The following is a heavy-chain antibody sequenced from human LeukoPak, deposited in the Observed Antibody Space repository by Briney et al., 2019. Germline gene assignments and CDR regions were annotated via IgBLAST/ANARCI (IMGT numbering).Heavy chain of an antibody. V-gene: IGHV3-48*04. Sequence: GGSLRLSCAASGFTFNTYTMNWVRQAPGKGLEWVSYISGSSGILDYADSVRGRFTISRDNAKNSLYLQMNSLRAEDTALYHCARNNGMDVWGQGTTVIVSS. J-gene: IGHJ6*02. CDR3: ARNNGMDV. CDR2: ISGSSGIL. CDR1: GFTFNTYT.